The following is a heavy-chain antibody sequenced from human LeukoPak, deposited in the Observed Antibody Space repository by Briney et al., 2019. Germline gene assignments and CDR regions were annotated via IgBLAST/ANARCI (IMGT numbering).Heavy chain of an antibody. V-gene: IGHV3-11*01. CDR1: GFTFSDYY. CDR3: ARAAGWLDP. J-gene: IGHJ5*01. D-gene: IGHD6-13*01. CDR2: ISYNGRTI. Sequence: GGSLRLSCAASGFTFSDYYMSWIRQAPGKGLEWISYISYNGRTIHYTDSVKGRFIISRDNTKKSLYLQMNSLRVEDTAVYYCARAAGWLDPWGRGTLVTVPS.